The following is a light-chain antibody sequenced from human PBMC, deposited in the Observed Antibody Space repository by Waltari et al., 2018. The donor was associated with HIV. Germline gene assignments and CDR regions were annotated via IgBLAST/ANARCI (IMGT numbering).Light chain of an antibody. CDR1: QGISTV. J-gene: IGKJ4*01. CDR3: QQFNTYPLT. V-gene: IGKV1-13*02. Sequence: AIQLTQSPSSLSASVGDRVTITCRASQGISTVLAWYQQKPGKAPKLLIYDASSLENGVPSRVSGSGSGTDFTLTISSLQPEDFATYYCQQFNTYPLTFGGGTKVEIK. CDR2: DAS.